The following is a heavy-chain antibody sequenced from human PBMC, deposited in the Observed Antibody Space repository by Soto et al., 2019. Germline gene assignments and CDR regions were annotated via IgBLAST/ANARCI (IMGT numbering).Heavy chain of an antibody. CDR2: IYPGDSDT. Sequence: GESLKISCKGSGYIFTSYWIGWGRQMPGKCLEWMWIIYPGDSDTRYSPSFQGQVTISADKSISTAYLQWSSLKDSDTAMYYCARLTGLYCSGGSCYSAGKATFDYWGQGTLVTVSS. CDR1: GYIFTSYW. V-gene: IGHV5-51*01. J-gene: IGHJ4*02. CDR3: ARLTGLYCSGGSCYSAGKATFDY. D-gene: IGHD2-15*01.